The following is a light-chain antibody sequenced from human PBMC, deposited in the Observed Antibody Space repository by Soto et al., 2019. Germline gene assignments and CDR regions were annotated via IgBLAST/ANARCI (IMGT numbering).Light chain of an antibody. Sequence: IQMTQSPSSLSASVGDRVTITCRASLGINKYLAWYQQKPGKAPALLIFDASTLQSGVPSRFSGSGSGTDFTLPITSLQPEDVGTYYCKKYGSAPRTFGPGTKVEV. V-gene: IGKV1-27*01. CDR2: DAS. CDR1: LGINKY. J-gene: IGKJ1*01. CDR3: KKYGSAPRT.